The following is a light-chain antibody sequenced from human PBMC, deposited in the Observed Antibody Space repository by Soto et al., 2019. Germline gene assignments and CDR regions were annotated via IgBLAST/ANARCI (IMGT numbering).Light chain of an antibody. J-gene: IGKJ1*01. CDR1: QSFRGL. V-gene: IGKV3-15*01. CDR2: GAS. CDR3: QQYNNWPRT. Sequence: EIVMTQSPATLSVSPGERAALSCRASQSFRGLLAWYQQKPGQAPRLLIYGASTRATGIPARFSGSGSGTEFTLTISSLQSEDFAVYYCQQYNNWPRTFGQGTKVDI.